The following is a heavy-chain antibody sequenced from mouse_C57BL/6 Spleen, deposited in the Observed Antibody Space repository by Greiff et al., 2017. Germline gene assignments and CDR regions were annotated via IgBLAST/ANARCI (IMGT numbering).Heavy chain of an antibody. CDR1: GFTFSDYY. Sequence: EVQLVESEGGLVQPGSSMKLSCTASGFTFSDYYMAWVRQVPEKGLEWVANINYDGSSTYYLDSLKSRFIISGDNAKNILYLQMCSLKSDDTATYYCARACYSGVPFAYWGQGTLVTVSA. J-gene: IGHJ3*01. CDR3: ARACYSGVPFAY. CDR2: INYDGSST. D-gene: IGHD1-1*01. V-gene: IGHV5-16*01.